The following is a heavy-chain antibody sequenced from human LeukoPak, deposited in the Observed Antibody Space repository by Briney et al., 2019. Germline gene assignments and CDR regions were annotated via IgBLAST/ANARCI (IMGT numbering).Heavy chain of an antibody. J-gene: IGHJ5*02. CDR3: ARGPITIFGVAKGWFDP. CDR2: ISAYNGNT. Sequence: ASVKVSCKASGYTFTSYGISWVRQAPGQGLEWMGWISAYNGNTNYAQKLQGRVTMTTDTSTSTAYMELRSLRSDDTAVYYCARGPITIFGVAKGWFDPWGQGTLVTVSS. V-gene: IGHV1-18*01. D-gene: IGHD3-3*01. CDR1: GYTFTSYG.